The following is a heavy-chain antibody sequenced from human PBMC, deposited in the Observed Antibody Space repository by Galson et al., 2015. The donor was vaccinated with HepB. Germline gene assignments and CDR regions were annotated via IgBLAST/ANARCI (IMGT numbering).Heavy chain of an antibody. J-gene: IGHJ4*02. CDR2: VRGDAAMT. D-gene: IGHD4-23*01. CDR1: GFTFSSYW. V-gene: IGHV3-74*01. Sequence: SLRLSCAASGFTFSSYWMHWVRQAPGKGLVWVSRVRGDAAMTTYADSVKGRFTISRDNTKSTLYLQMNSLRAEDTAVYYCARGSSGNPDSWGQGTLVTVSS. CDR3: ARGSSGNPDS.